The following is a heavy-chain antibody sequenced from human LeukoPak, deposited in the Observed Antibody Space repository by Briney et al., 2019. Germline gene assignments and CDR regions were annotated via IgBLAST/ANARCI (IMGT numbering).Heavy chain of an antibody. Sequence: KPGGSLRLSCAASGFTFNNAWMNWVSQVPGKGLEWVGRVKSKADGGTTDYAAPVEGRFTISRDDSENTLYLQMNSLKTEDTAVYYCTSDPRIGRYFDYWGQGTLVTASS. V-gene: IGHV3-15*01. J-gene: IGHJ4*02. CDR3: TSDPRIGRYFDY. D-gene: IGHD1-26*01. CDR2: VKSKADGGTT. CDR1: GFTFNNAW.